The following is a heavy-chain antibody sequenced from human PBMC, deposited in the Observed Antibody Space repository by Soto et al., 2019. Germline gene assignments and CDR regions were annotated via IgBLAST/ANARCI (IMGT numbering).Heavy chain of an antibody. CDR2: IKQDVGEK. D-gene: IGHD5-18*01. V-gene: IGHV3-7*03. Sequence: PGGSLRLSCAASGFTFSSYWMSWVRQAPRKGLEWVANIKQDVGEKYYVDSVKGRFTISRDNAKNSLYLQMNSLRGDDTAVYYCVRDYRVSYGYGPFDYWGQGTLVTVSS. J-gene: IGHJ4*02. CDR1: GFTFSSYW. CDR3: VRDYRVSYGYGPFDY.